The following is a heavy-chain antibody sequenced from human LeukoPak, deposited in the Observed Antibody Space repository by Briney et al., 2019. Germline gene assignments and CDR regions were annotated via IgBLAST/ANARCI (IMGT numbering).Heavy chain of an antibody. J-gene: IGHJ6*03. D-gene: IGHD3-3*01. CDR1: GFTFSDYN. V-gene: IGHV3-7*01. Sequence: PGGSLRLSCAASGFTFSDYNMNWVRQAPGKGLEWVANIKQDGSEKYYVDSVKGRFTISRDNAKNSLYLQMNSLRAEDTAVYYCARMRFSRSYYMDVWGKGTTVTVSS. CDR3: ARMRFSRSYYMDV. CDR2: IKQDGSEK.